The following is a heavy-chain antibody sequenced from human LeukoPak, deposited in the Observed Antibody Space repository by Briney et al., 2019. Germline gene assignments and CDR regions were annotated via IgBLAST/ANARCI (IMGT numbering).Heavy chain of an antibody. J-gene: IGHJ6*04. CDR3: VSHSLDIVVVPAARRYMDV. CDR1: GGSISSGSYY. CDR2: IFYGGRS. Sequence: SETLSLACTVSGGSISSGSYYWGWIRQPPGKGLEWIGSIFYGGRSYYNSSLKSRVTISVDTSKNHFSLKLKSVTAADTAVYYCVSHSLDIVVVPAARRYMDVWGKGTTVTVSS. V-gene: IGHV4-39*02. D-gene: IGHD2-2*01.